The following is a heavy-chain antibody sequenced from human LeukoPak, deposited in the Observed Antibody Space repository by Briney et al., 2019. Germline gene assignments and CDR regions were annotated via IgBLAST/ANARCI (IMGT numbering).Heavy chain of an antibody. J-gene: IGHJ4*02. Sequence: PGGSQRLSCAASGFTVSSNYMSWVRQAPGKGLDWVSVIYSGGSTYYADSVKGRFTISRDNSKNTLYLQMNSLRAEDTAVYYCVRDSDDYGDYWGQGTLVTVSS. CDR1: GFTVSSNY. D-gene: IGHD2-21*01. V-gene: IGHV3-66*02. CDR3: VRDSDDYGDY. CDR2: IYSGGST.